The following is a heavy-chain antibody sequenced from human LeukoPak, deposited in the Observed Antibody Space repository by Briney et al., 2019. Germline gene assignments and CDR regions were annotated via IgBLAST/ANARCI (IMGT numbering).Heavy chain of an antibody. Sequence: PSEPLSLNCSVPDGSIEGFYFSWIRQSPGKALEWIGYIHSNGGTNYNPSLKSRVTVSVDASENQFSLNLNSVTVADTAVYYCARHVSGIFGSRGDLDPWGQGTLVTVSS. CDR3: ARHVSGIFGSRGDLDP. CDR1: DGSIEGFY. J-gene: IGHJ5*02. V-gene: IGHV4-59*08. CDR2: IHSNGGT. D-gene: IGHD3-10*01.